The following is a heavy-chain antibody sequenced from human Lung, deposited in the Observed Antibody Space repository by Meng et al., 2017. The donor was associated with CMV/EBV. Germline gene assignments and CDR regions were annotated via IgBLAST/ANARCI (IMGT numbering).Heavy chain of an antibody. J-gene: IGHJ6*02. CDR3: AREQGAMGGNYYYAMYV. CDR1: GFIFSNYW. D-gene: IGHD3-10*01. V-gene: IGHV3-7*01. Sequence: GESLKISCAASGFIFSNYWMTWVRQAPGKGLEWVANIKEDGSEKSYVDSVKGRFTISRDNAKNSLSLEMNSLRAEDMAVYYCAREQGAMGGNYYYAMYVWGQGXTVTVSS. CDR2: IKEDGSEK.